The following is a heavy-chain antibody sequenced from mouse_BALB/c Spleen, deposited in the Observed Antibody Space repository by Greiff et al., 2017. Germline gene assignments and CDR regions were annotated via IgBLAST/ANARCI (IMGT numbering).Heavy chain of an antibody. J-gene: IGHJ3*01. CDR3: TRSGDGYFPWFAY. D-gene: IGHD2-3*01. CDR1: GYTFTSYW. V-gene: IGHV1-5*01. Sequence: VQLQQSGTVLARPGASVKMSCKASGYTFTSYWMHWVKQRPGQGLEWIGAIYPGNSDTSYNQKFKGKAKLTAVTSTSTAYMELSSLTNEDSAVYYCTRSGDGYFPWFAYWGQGTLVTVSA. CDR2: IYPGNSDT.